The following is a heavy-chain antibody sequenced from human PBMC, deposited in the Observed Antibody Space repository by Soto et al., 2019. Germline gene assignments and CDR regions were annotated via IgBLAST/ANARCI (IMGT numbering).Heavy chain of an antibody. D-gene: IGHD6-19*01. Sequence: SETLSLTCSVSGYSISSGYYWGWIRQPPGKGLEWIGNMFHSGDAYYNPSIKSRVTMSIDPAKNQFSLKLNSLTAADTAVYFCAREYSSSHDYWGQGTLVTVSS. V-gene: IGHV4-38-2*02. CDR1: GYSISSGYY. CDR3: AREYSSSHDY. J-gene: IGHJ4*02. CDR2: MFHSGDA.